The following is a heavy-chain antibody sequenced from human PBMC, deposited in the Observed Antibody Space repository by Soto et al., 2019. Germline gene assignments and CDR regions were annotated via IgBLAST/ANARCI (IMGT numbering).Heavy chain of an antibody. Sequence: EVQLVESGGGLVKPGGSLRLSCAASGFSFSQAWMNWVRQAPGKGLEWVGRIKTKSDGGTTEYGPPVRGRFTISRDDSTNTLYLQMNSLRIEDTALYHCTTFSVVTANEYWGQGALVSVSS. CDR3: TTFSVVTANEY. CDR1: GFSFSQAW. J-gene: IGHJ4*02. CDR2: IKTKSDGGTT. V-gene: IGHV3-15*07. D-gene: IGHD2-21*02.